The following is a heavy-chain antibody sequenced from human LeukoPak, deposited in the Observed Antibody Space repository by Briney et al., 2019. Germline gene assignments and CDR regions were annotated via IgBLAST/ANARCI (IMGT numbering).Heavy chain of an antibody. Sequence: ASVKVSCKASGYTFTRYYIYWVRQAPGQGLEWLGWINPNTGDTNYAQTFQGRVTMTRDTSISTAYMEVSGLRSDDTAVYYCAKEGDCMSTNCYFDSWGQGTLVTVSS. D-gene: IGHD2-2*01. CDR2: INPNTGDT. V-gene: IGHV1-2*02. J-gene: IGHJ4*02. CDR3: AKEGDCMSTNCYFDS. CDR1: GYTFTRYY.